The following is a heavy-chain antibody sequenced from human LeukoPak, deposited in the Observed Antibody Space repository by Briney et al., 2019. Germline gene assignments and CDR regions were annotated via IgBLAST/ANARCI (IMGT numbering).Heavy chain of an antibody. J-gene: IGHJ4*02. CDR2: IYHSGST. CDR1: GGSISSGGYS. V-gene: IGHV4-30-2*01. Sequence: SETLSLTCAVSGGSISSGGYSWSWLRQPSGKGLEWIGYIYHSGSTYYNPSLKSRVTISVDRSKNQLSLKLSSVTAADTAVYYCARFSSLKYYFDYWGQGTLVTVSS. CDR3: ARFSSLKYYFDY.